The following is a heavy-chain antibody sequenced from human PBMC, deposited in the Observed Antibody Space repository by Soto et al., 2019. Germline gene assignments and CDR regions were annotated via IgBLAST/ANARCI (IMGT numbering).Heavy chain of an antibody. J-gene: IGHJ1*01. D-gene: IGHD3-10*01. CDR1: GFTVSSNY. CDR3: ARHITMERRVLY. V-gene: IGHV3-53*01. Sequence: ESGGGLIQPGGSLRLSCAASGFTVSSNYMSWVRQAPGKGLEWVSVIYSGGSTYYADSVKGRFTISRDNSKNTLYLQMNSLSAEDTAVYYCARHITMERRVLYWGQGTLGTVSS. CDR2: IYSGGST.